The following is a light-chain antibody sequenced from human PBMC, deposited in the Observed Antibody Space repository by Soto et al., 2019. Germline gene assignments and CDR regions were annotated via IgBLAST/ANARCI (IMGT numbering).Light chain of an antibody. CDR2: WAS. CDR3: QQYQDWPRT. V-gene: IGKV4-1*01. CDR1: QSVLYSSNNKNY. J-gene: IGKJ1*01. Sequence: DIVLTQSPDSLAVSLGERATINCKSSQSVLYSSNNKNYLAWYQQKPGQPPKLLIYWASTRESGVPDRFSGSGSGTEFTLTISSLQAEDSAVYYCQQYQDWPRTFGQGTKVDIK.